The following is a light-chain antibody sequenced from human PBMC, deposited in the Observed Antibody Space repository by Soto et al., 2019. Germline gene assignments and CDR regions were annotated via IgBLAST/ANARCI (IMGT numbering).Light chain of an antibody. V-gene: IGKV3-11*01. J-gene: IGKJ5*01. CDR2: DAS. Sequence: EIVLTQSPATLSLSPGERATLSCRASQSVNSYLAWYQQKPGQAPRLLIYDASNRATGIPARFSGSGSGTDFTRTSSSLEPKDFAVYDCHQGGTFGQGTRLEIK. CDR3: HQGGT. CDR1: QSVNSY.